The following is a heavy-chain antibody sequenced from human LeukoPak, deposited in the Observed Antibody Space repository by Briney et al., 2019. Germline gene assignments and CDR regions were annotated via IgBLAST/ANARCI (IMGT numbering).Heavy chain of an antibody. CDR1: GGSISSSSLY. V-gene: IGHV4-39*07. CDR2: IYYSGTT. CDR3: ARDRGQGYCSGGSCPWY. J-gene: IGHJ4*02. Sequence: PSETLSLTCTVSGGSISSSSLYWGWIRQPPGKGLEWIGSIYYSGTTYYNPSLKSRATISEDTSKNQFSLKLKSVTAADTAVYYCARDRGQGYCSGGSCPWYWGQGTLVTVSS. D-gene: IGHD2-15*01.